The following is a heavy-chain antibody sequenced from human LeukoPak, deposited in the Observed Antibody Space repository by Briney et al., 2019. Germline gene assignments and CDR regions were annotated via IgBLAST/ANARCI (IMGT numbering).Heavy chain of an antibody. CDR3: ARGSGSENFDY. D-gene: IGHD5-12*01. J-gene: IGHJ4*02. Sequence: PSETLSLTCTDPGGSISSYYWSWIRQPPGKGLEWIGYIYYSGSTNYNPSLKSRVTISVDTSKNQFSLKLSSVTAADTAVYYCARGSGSENFDYWGQGTLVTVSS. V-gene: IGHV4-59*01. CDR2: IYYSGST. CDR1: GGSISSYY.